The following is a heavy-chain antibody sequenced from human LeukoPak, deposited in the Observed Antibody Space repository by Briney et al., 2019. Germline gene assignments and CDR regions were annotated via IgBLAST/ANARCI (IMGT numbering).Heavy chain of an antibody. CDR3: ARDRFLRRPEPADY. Sequence: GGSLRLSCAASGFIVSSNYMTWVRQAPGKGLEWVSLIYSGGSTYYADSVKGRFTISRDKSKNTLYLQMNSLRAEDTALHYCARDRFLRRPEPADYWGQGTLVTVSS. D-gene: IGHD1-14*01. CDR2: IYSGGST. V-gene: IGHV3-66*01. CDR1: GFIVSSNY. J-gene: IGHJ4*02.